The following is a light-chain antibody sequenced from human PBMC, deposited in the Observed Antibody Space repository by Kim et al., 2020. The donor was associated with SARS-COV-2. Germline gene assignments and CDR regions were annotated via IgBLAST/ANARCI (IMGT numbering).Light chain of an antibody. V-gene: IGLV6-57*03. J-gene: IGLJ1*01. Sequence: KTVTISCTRSSGSIASNDVQWYQQRPGSAPTTVIYEDNQRPSGVPDRFSGSIDSSSNSASLTISGLKTEDEADYYCQSYDSSNYVFGTGTKVTVL. CDR3: QSYDSSNYV. CDR1: SGSIASND. CDR2: EDN.